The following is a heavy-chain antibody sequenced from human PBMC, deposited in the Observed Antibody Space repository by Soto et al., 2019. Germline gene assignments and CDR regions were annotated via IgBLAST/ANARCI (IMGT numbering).Heavy chain of an antibody. J-gene: IGHJ6*02. CDR2: INAGNGDT. D-gene: IGHD6-13*01. CDR3: ARGSSSWHYYCGMDV. CDR1: GYTFITYA. Sequence: ASVKVSFKASGYTFITYAMHWLRQAPGQRLEWMGWINAGNGDTKFSQKFQGRVTITRDTSATTAYMQLSSLRSEDTAVYYCARGSSSWHYYCGMDVWGQRTTVTVSS. V-gene: IGHV1-3*01.